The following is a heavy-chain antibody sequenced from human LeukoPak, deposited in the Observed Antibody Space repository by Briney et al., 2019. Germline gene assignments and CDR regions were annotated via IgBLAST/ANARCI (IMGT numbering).Heavy chain of an antibody. V-gene: IGHV1-69*13. J-gene: IGHJ4*02. CDR1: GYTFTSYY. CDR2: IIPIFGTA. D-gene: IGHD6-13*01. Sequence: ASVKVSCKASGYTFTSYYMHWVRQAPGQGLEWMGGIIPIFGTANYAQKFQGRVTITADESTSTAYMELSSLRSEDTAVYYCARGGSSWYPYFDYWGQGTLVTVSS. CDR3: ARGGSSWYPYFDY.